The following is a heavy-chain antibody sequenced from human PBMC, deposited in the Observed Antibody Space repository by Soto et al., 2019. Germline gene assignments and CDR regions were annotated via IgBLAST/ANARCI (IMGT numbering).Heavy chain of an antibody. V-gene: IGHV1-46*01. D-gene: IGHD1-26*01. CDR2: INPHGGST. J-gene: IGHJ5*02. Sequence: GXSVKVTCTAPSDSFTSYYINWVRQAPGQGLEWMGVINPHGGSTAYAQKFKGRVTLTRDTSASTVYMEVSSLTSEDTAMYYCARSSGGNFGIIIEGTNWFAPWGQGTLVTVSS. CDR3: ARSSGGNFGIIIEGTNWFAP. CDR1: SDSFTSYY.